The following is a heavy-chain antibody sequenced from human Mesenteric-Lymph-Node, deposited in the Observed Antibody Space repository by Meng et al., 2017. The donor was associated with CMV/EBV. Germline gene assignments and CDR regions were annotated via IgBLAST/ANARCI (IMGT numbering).Heavy chain of an antibody. V-gene: IGHV1-2*06. D-gene: IGHD2/OR15-2a*01. CDR2: INPNSGVS. J-gene: IGHJ5*02. Sequence: QVQLVQSRAEVVKPGASVMLSCKASGYTFTDFYIHWVRQAPGQGLEWMGRINPNSGVSNSAQNFQGRVTMPRDTSISTAYMELGRLTSDDTAVYYCARDNVNPEGFDPWGQGTLVTVSS. CDR1: GYTFTDFY. CDR3: ARDNVNPEGFDP.